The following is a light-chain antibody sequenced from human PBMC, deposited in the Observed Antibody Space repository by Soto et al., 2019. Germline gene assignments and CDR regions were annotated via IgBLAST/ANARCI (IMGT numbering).Light chain of an antibody. V-gene: IGLV2-11*01. CDR2: DVI. Sequence: QSALTQPRSVSGSPGQSVSISCTGARSDVGGYDYVSWYQQHPDKAPKVIIYDVIKRPSGVPDRFSGSKSGNTASLTISGLQSDDEADYYCCSYAGSESYVFGPGTKLTVL. CDR3: CSYAGSESYV. J-gene: IGLJ1*01. CDR1: RSDVGGYDY.